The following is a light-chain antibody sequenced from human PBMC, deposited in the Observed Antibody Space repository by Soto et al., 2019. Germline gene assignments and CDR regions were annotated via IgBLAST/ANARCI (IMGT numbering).Light chain of an antibody. CDR2: EVS. J-gene: IGLJ1*01. CDR3: SLYTSSRTFV. CDR1: DLGSYKR. V-gene: IGLV2-18*01. Sequence: QSVLTQPPSVSGSPGQSVTISCTGDLGSYKRVSWYQQPPGTAPKLMIYEVSNRPSGVPDRFSGSRSGNTASLTISGLQAEDEADYYCSLYTSSRTFVFGTGSKVTVL.